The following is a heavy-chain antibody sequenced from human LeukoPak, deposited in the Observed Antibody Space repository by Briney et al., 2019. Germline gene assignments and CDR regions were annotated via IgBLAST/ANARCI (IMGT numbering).Heavy chain of an antibody. D-gene: IGHD2-21*01. CDR2: IYYSGST. CDR1: GGSISSYY. J-gene: IGHJ4*02. V-gene: IGHV4-59*08. Sequence: PSETLSLTCTVSGGSISSYYWSWIRQPPGKGLEWIGYIYYSGSTNYNPSLKSRVTISVDTSKNQFSLKLSSVTAADTAVYYCARYRFLWWPYFDYWGQGTLITVSS. CDR3: ARYRFLWWPYFDY.